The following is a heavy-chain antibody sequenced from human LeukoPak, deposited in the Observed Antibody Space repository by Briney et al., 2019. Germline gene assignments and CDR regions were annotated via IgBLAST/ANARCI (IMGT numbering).Heavy chain of an antibody. CDR2: INPSGGST. D-gene: IGHD6-19*01. CDR3: ARAYSSGLVKFDP. Sequence: ASVKVSCKASGYTFTSYYMHWVRQVPGQGLEWMGIINPSGGSTSYAQKFQGRVTMTRDTSTSTVYMELSSLRSEDTAVYYCARAYSSGLVKFDPWGQGTLVTVSS. J-gene: IGHJ5*02. V-gene: IGHV1-46*01. CDR1: GYTFTSYY.